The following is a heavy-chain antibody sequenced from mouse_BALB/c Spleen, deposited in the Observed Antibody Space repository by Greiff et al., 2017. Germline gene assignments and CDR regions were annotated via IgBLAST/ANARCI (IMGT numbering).Heavy chain of an antibody. D-gene: IGHD2-14*01. J-gene: IGHJ4*01. Sequence: EVKVVESGGGLVKPGGSLKLSCAASGFTFSSYAMSWVRQTPEKRLEWVATISSGGSYTYYPDSVKGRFTISRDNAKNTLYLQMSSLRSEDTAMYYCARHEGYRYDKAPNAMDYWGQGTSVTVSS. CDR3: ARHEGYRYDKAPNAMDY. V-gene: IGHV5-9-3*01. CDR1: GFTFSSYA. CDR2: ISSGGSYT.